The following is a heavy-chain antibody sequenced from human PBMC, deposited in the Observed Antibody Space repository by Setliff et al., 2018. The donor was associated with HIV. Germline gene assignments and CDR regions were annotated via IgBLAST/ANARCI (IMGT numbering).Heavy chain of an antibody. J-gene: IGHJ4*02. CDR2: INNDTTTT. V-gene: IGHV3-74*01. CDR1: GFTFSRFW. D-gene: IGHD1-26*01. CDR3: VIFSYSSG. Sequence: GESLKISCAASGFTFSRFWMHWVRQAPGQGLVWVSGINNDTTTTTYADSVKGRFSISRDSAKNTLYLEMNGLRGEDTAVYYCVIFSYSSGWGQGTQVTVSS.